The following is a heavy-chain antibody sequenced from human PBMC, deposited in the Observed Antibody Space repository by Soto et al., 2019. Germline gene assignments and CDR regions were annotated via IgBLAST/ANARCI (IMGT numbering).Heavy chain of an antibody. D-gene: IGHD1-26*01. CDR3: ARGAEWELLRIDY. V-gene: IGHV4-59*01. CDR1: GGSISSYY. Sequence: SETLSLTCTVSGGSISSYYWSWIRQPPGKGLEWIGYIYYSGSTNYNPSLKSRVTISVDTSKNQFSLKLSSVTAADTAVYYCARGAEWELLRIDYWGQGTLVTVSS. J-gene: IGHJ4*02. CDR2: IYYSGST.